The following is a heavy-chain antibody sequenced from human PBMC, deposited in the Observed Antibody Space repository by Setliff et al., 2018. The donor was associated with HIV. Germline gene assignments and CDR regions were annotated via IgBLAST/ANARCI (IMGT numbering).Heavy chain of an antibody. Sequence: ASVKVSCKASGYTFIDYYIHWVRQAPGQGLEWMGWINPKTGGTSFAKKFQDRVTMSRDTSISTAYMQLSSLRSDDTAMYYCGRATEYYDTSGYPRRTLVDDWGQGALGTAPQ. CDR2: INPKTGGT. J-gene: IGHJ4*02. CDR3: GRATEYYDTSGYPRRTLVDD. D-gene: IGHD3-22*01. CDR1: GYTFIDYY. V-gene: IGHV1-2*02.